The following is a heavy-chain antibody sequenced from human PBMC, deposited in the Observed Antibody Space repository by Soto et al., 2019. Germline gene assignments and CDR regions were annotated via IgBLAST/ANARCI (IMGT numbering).Heavy chain of an antibody. Sequence: ASVKVSCKASGYTFTSYGISWVRQAPGQGLEWMGWISAYNGNTNYAQKLQGRVTMTTDTSTGTAYMELRSLRSDDTAVYYCAREVVRVAGTRRFDPWGQGTLVTVSS. V-gene: IGHV1-18*01. J-gene: IGHJ5*02. CDR3: AREVVRVAGTRRFDP. D-gene: IGHD6-19*01. CDR2: ISAYNGNT. CDR1: GYTFTSYG.